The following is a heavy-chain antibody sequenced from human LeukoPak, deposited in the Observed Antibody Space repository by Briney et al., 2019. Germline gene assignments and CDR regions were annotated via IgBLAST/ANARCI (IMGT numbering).Heavy chain of an antibody. Sequence: QPGGSLRLSCAASEFSVGSNYMTWVRQAPGKGLVCVSRINSEGSSRNYADSVKGRFTISRDDAKNTLYLQMNSLRAEDTAVYYCVRDPRFSENFDYWGQGTLVTVSS. CDR1: EFSVGSNY. CDR2: INSEGSSR. V-gene: IGHV3-74*01. D-gene: IGHD3-10*01. CDR3: VRDPRFSENFDY. J-gene: IGHJ4*02.